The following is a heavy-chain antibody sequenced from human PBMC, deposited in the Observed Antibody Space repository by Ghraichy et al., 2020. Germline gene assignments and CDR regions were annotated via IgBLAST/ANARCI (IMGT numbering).Heavy chain of an antibody. V-gene: IGHV3-23*01. Sequence: GGSLRLSCAASGFTFSSYAMSWVRQAPGKGLEWVSAISGSGGSTYYADSVKGRFTISRDNSKNTLYLQMNSLRAEDTAVYYCAKDKRYYYGSGSYCGYWGQGTLVTVSS. J-gene: IGHJ4*02. D-gene: IGHD3-10*01. CDR1: GFTFSSYA. CDR3: AKDKRYYYGSGSYCGY. CDR2: ISGSGGST.